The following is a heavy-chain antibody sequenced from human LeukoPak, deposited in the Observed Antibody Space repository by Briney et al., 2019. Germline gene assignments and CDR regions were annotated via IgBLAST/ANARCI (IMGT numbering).Heavy chain of an antibody. J-gene: IGHJ4*02. CDR1: GFTFSTFS. Sequence: GGSLRLSCAASGFTFSTFSMYWVRQAPGKGLEWVALISYSGSEKYYADSVEGRFTISRDNSRNTLYLQMNSLSVEDTAFYYCAKDLANSWTIDYWGQGTLVTVSS. CDR3: AKDLANSWTIDY. CDR2: ISYSGSEK. D-gene: IGHD1-1*01. V-gene: IGHV3-30-3*01.